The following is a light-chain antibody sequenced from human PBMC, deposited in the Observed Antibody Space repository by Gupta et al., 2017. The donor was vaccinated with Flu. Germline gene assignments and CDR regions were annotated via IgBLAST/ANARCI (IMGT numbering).Light chain of an antibody. CDR3: QQSRS. Sequence: SASVGDRVTITCRASQSTSDFINWYQQKSGKAPKLLIYAASTLHSGVPSRFSGGGSGTLSTLTISSLPPEDSATYYCQQSRSFGPGTKVEIK. V-gene: IGKV1-39*01. CDR1: QSTSDF. J-gene: IGKJ1*01. CDR2: AAS.